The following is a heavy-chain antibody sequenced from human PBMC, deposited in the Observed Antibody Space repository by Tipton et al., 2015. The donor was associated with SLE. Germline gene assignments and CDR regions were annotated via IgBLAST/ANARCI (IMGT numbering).Heavy chain of an antibody. Sequence: QVQLVQSGAEVKKPGASVKVSCKASGYTFTSYYMHWVRQAPGQGLEWMGIINPSGVSTSYAQNFQGRVTMTRDTSTSTVYMELSSLRSEDTAVYYCARGYYGSGSYFPFGYWGQGTLVTVSS. J-gene: IGHJ4*02. D-gene: IGHD3-10*01. CDR3: ARGYYGSGSYFPFGY. V-gene: IGHV1-46*03. CDR2: INPSGVST. CDR1: GYTFTSYY.